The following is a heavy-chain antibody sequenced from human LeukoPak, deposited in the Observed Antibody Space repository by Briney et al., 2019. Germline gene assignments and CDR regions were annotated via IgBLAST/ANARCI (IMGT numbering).Heavy chain of an antibody. CDR1: GFTFSSYS. Sequence: GGSLRLSCAASGFTFSSYSMNWVRQAPGKGLEWVSSISSSSYIYYADSVKGRFTISRDNAKNSLYLQMSSLRAEDTAVYYCAREEYSYGRGVDYWGQGTLVTVSS. CDR3: AREEYSYGRGVDY. V-gene: IGHV3-21*01. D-gene: IGHD5-18*01. CDR2: ISSSSYI. J-gene: IGHJ4*02.